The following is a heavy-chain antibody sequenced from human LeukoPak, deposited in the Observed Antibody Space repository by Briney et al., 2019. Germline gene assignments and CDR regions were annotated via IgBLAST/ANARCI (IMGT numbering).Heavy chain of an antibody. CDR2: IYYSGST. V-gene: IGHV4-39*01. CDR1: GGSISSSSYY. Sequence: SETLSLTCTVSGGSISSSSYYWGWIRQPPGKGLEWIGSIYYSGSTYYNPSLKSRVTISVDTSKNQFSLKLSSVTAADTAVYNCARREWGNFDYWGQGTLVTVSS. D-gene: IGHD3-16*01. J-gene: IGHJ4*02. CDR3: ARREWGNFDY.